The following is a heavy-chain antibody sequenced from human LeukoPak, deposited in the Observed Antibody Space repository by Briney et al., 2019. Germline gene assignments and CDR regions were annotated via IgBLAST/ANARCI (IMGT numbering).Heavy chain of an antibody. V-gene: IGHV4-59*01. J-gene: IGHJ4*02. CDR3: ARLPMAVTPHVDY. Sequence: PSETLSLTCTGSGGSITSYYRSWIRQSPGKGLEWIGFMYYSGTTNYNPSLKSRVTISLGMSKNQFSLKLSSVTAADTAVYYCARLPMAVTPHVDYWGQGTLVTVSS. D-gene: IGHD2-21*02. CDR2: MYYSGTT. CDR1: GGSITSYY.